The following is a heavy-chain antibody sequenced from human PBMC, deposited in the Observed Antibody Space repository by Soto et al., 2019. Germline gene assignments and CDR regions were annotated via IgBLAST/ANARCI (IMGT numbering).Heavy chain of an antibody. D-gene: IGHD6-19*01. J-gene: IGHJ6*02. V-gene: IGHV1-69*13. CDR2: IIPIFGTA. CDR1: GGTFSSYA. CDR3: AREVLLVGQWLVGYCGMDF. Sequence: ASVKVSCKASGGTFSSYAISWVRQAPGQGLEWMGGIIPIFGTANYAQKFQGRVTITADESTSTAYMELSSLSSEDTAVYYCAREVLLVGQWLVGYCGMDFWGQGTTVTVS.